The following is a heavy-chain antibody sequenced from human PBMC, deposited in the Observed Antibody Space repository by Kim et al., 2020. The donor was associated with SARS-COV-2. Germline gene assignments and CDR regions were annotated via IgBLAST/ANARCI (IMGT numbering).Heavy chain of an antibody. CDR1: GFTFSTYA. CDR2: IRESGDRT. Sequence: GGSLRLSCAASGFTFSTYAMTWVRQAPGTGLQWVSSIRESGDRTDYADSVKGRFTISRDNSKNTLYLQMNSLRAEDTAIYYCAKDLGGGGAAEIDYSGTGTLVTLSS. V-gene: IGHV3-23*01. J-gene: IGHJ4*02. D-gene: IGHD6-13*01. CDR3: AKDLGGGGAAEIDY.